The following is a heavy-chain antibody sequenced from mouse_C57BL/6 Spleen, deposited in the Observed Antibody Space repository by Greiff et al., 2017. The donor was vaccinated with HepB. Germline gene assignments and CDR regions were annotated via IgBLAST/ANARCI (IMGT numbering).Heavy chain of an antibody. CDR1: GFTFSDYG. D-gene: IGHD1-1*01. CDR2: ISSGSSTI. V-gene: IGHV5-17*01. J-gene: IGHJ4*01. Sequence: EVKLMESGGGLVKPGGSLKLSCAASGFTFSDYGMHWVRQAPEKGLEWVAYISSGSSTIYYADTVKGRFTISRDNAKNTLFLQMTSLRSEDTAMYYCARGDYGTLYAMDYWGQGTSVTVSS. CDR3: ARGDYGTLYAMDY.